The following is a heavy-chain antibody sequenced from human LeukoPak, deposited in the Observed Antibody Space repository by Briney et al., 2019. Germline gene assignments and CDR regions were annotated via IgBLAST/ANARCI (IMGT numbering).Heavy chain of an antibody. D-gene: IGHD3-16*02. CDR2: IYTSGST. CDR1: GGSISSGSYY. CDR3: ASGKYDYVWGSYRDAFDI. V-gene: IGHV4-61*02. Sequence: KPSETLSLTCTVSGGSISSGSYYWSWIRQPAGKGLEWIGGIYTSGSTNYNPSLKSRVTISVDTSKNQFSLKLSSVTAADTAVYYCASGKYDYVWGSYRDAFDIWGQGTMVTVSS. J-gene: IGHJ3*02.